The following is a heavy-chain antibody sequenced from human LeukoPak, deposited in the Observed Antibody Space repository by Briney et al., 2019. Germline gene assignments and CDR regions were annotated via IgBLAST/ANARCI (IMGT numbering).Heavy chain of an antibody. CDR3: ARDTNYDFWSGYSGPYNWFDP. V-gene: IGHV4-39*07. D-gene: IGHD3-3*01. CDR2: IYYSGST. J-gene: IGHJ5*02. CDR1: GGSISSSSYY. Sequence: SETLSLTCTVSGGSISSSSYYWGWIRQPPGKGLEWIGSIYYSGSTYYNPSLKSRVTISVDTSKNQFSLKLSSVTAADTAVYYCARDTNYDFWSGYSGPYNWFDPWGQGTLVTVSS.